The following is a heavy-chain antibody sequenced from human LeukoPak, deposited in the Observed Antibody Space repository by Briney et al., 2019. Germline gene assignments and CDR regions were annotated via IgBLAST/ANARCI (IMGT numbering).Heavy chain of an antibody. J-gene: IGHJ4*02. Sequence: ASVNVSCKASGYTFTSNYIHWVRQAPGQGLEWMGMIYPRDGSTSYAQKFQGRVTVTRDTSTSTVHMELSGLRSEDTAVYYCARDQEGFDYWGQETLVTVSS. V-gene: IGHV1-46*01. CDR3: ARDQEGFDY. CDR1: GYTFTSNY. CDR2: IYPRDGST.